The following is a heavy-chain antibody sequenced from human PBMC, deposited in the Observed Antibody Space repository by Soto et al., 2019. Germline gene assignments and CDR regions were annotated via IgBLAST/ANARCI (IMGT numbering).Heavy chain of an antibody. J-gene: IGHJ6*02. CDR2: IHHSGSI. Sequence: QVQLQQSGPGLVKPSQTLSLTCTVSGGSISSDYYPWTWIRQSPERGLEWIGYIHHSGSILYNPSLKSRVTISVDTSKNQFSLHLSSVTAADTAVYFCAREDDGGDTLDVWGQGTTVTVSS. CDR1: GGSISSDYYP. CDR3: AREDDGGDTLDV. D-gene: IGHD2-21*02. V-gene: IGHV4-30-4*08.